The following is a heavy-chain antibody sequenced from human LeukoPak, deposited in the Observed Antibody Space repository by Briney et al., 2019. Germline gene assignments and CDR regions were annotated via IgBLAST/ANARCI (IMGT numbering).Heavy chain of an antibody. CDR2: ITSPVGRI. CDR3: ARSMGGPIEDY. Sequence: GGSLRLSCAASGFTFSTYSMNWVRQAPGKGLEWVSSITSPVGRIYYADSLKGRITISRDNARSSLYLQMNSLRAEDTAVYYCARSMGGPIEDYWGQGTLVTVSS. D-gene: IGHD3-16*01. J-gene: IGHJ4*02. V-gene: IGHV3-21*01. CDR1: GFTFSTYS.